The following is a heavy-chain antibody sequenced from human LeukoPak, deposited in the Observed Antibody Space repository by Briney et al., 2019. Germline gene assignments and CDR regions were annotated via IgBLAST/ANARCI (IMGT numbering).Heavy chain of an antibody. CDR3: AKDSGISVYGTWVDP. V-gene: IGHV3-23*01. D-gene: IGHD6-25*01. Sequence: GGSLRLSCAASGFTFSSYGMSWVRQAPGKGLEWVSAISGSGGSTYYADSVKGRFTISRDNSKNTLYLQMNSLRAEDTAVYYCAKDSGISVYGTWVDPYGHGTLVTVSS. CDR1: GFTFSSYG. CDR2: ISGSGGST. J-gene: IGHJ5*02.